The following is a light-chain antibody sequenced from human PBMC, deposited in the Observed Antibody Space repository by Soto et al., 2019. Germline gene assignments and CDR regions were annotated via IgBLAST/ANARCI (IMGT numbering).Light chain of an antibody. Sequence: QSALTQPPSVSAAPGQRVTISCSGSTSNIGKNYVSWYQQLPGTAPKLLIYDNIQRSSGIPDRFSGSKSGTSATLGITGLQTGDEADYYCATWDSSLRAVVFGGGTKLTVL. J-gene: IGLJ2*01. V-gene: IGLV1-51*01. CDR1: TSNIGKNY. CDR2: DNI. CDR3: ATWDSSLRAVV.